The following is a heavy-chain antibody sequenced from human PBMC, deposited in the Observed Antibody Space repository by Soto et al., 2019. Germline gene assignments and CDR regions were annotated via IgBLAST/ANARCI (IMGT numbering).Heavy chain of an antibody. CDR2: IYTSGIT. CDR1: GGSISSYY. V-gene: IGHV4-4*07. J-gene: IGHJ5*02. Sequence: SETLSLTCTVSGGSISSYYLSWIRQPAGKGLEWIVRIYTSGITNYNPSLKSRVTMSVDTSKNQFSLRLRSVTAADTALYFCERHSLEIRKNNWFDPWGQGIMVTVSS. D-gene: IGHD2-15*01. CDR3: ERHSLEIRKNNWFDP.